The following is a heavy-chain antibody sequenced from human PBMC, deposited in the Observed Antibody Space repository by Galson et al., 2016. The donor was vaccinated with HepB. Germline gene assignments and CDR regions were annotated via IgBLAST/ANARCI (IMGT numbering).Heavy chain of an antibody. D-gene: IGHD5-18*01. Sequence: SLRLSCAASGFTFDDYGMHWVRQAPGKGLEWVSGISWNGGSKGYADSVQGRFNISRDKTRKTLYPQMNSLRPEDTALYYCGKDVGTGGYSNGYYYGMDAWGQGTTVTVSS. V-gene: IGHV3-9*01. J-gene: IGHJ6*02. CDR2: ISWNGGSK. CDR1: GFTFDDYG. CDR3: GKDVGTGGYSNGYYYGMDA.